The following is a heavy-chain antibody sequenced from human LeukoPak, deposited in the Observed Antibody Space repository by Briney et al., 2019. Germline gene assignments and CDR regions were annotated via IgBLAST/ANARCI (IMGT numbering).Heavy chain of an antibody. D-gene: IGHD4-23*01. J-gene: IGHJ4*02. V-gene: IGHV3-30-3*01. CDR1: GFTFSSYA. Sequence: GGSLRLSCAASGFTFSSYAMHWVRQAPGKGLEWVAVISYDGSNKYYADSVKGRFTISRDNSKNTLYLQMNSLRAEDTAVYYCARDRGAVVTGHFDYWGQGTLVTVSS. CDR3: ARDRGAVVTGHFDY. CDR2: ISYDGSNK.